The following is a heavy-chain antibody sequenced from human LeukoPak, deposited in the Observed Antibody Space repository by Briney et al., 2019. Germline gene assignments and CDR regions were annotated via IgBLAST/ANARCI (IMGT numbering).Heavy chain of an antibody. V-gene: IGHV4-59*01. CDR2: IYYSGST. D-gene: IGHD3-3*01. Sequence: TSETLSLTCTVSGGSISSYYWSWIRQPPGKGLEWIGYIYYSGSTNYNPSLKSRVTISVDTSKNQFSLKLSSVTAADTAVYYCARGGYYTEPFDYWGQGTLVTVSS. CDR1: GGSISSYY. J-gene: IGHJ4*02. CDR3: ARGGYYTEPFDY.